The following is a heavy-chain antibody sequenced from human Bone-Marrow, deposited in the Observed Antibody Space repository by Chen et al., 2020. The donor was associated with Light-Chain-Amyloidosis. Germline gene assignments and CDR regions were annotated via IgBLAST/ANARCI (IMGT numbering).Heavy chain of an antibody. CDR3: ARRRDGYNFDY. CDR1: GYTFPNYW. Sequence: EGEEEQSGPEVKKPGESLKISCKGSGYTFPNYWIGWVRQMPGKGLEWMGVIYPDVSDARYSPSFPFPLPLSPLPSLPPSSLPFLFLPSSYTAMYYCARRRDGYNFDYWGQGTLVTLSS. V-gene: IGHV5-51*01. CDR2: IYPDVSDA. J-gene: IGHJ4*02. D-gene: IGHD5-12*01.